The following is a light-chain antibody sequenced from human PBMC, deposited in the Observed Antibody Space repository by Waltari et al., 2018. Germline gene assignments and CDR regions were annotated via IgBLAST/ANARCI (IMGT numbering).Light chain of an antibody. CDR3: MIWHSSAWV. Sequence: QAVLTQPASLSASPGASASLTCTLRSGINVGTYRIYWYQQKPGSPPQYLLRYKSDSDKQQFSVVPILFSGSKDASANAGILLISGLQSEDEADYYCMIWHSSAWVFGGGTKLTVL. J-gene: IGLJ3*02. V-gene: IGLV5-45*01. CDR1: SGINVGTYR. CDR2: YKSDSDK.